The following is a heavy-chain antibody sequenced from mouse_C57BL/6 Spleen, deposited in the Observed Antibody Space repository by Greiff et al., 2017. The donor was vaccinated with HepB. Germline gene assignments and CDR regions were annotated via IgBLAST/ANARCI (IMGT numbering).Heavy chain of an antibody. CDR2: IDPEDGDT. Sequence: EVQLQQSGAELVRPGASVKLSCTASGFNIKDYYMHWVKQRPEQGLEWIGRIDPEDGDTEYAPKFQGKATMTADTSANTAYLQLSSLTSEDTAVYYYTAHLLTPFAYWGQGTLVTVSA. D-gene: IGHD2-1*01. J-gene: IGHJ3*01. CDR1: GFNIKDYY. CDR3: TAHLLTPFAY. V-gene: IGHV14-1*01.